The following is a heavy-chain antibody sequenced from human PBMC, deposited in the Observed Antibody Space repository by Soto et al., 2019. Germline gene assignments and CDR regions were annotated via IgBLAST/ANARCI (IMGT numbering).Heavy chain of an antibody. Sequence: GASVKVSCKASGYTFTSYDINWVRQATGQGLEWMGWMNPNSGNTGYAQKFQGRVTMTRNTSISTAYMELSSLRSEDTAVYYCARAQSGIRFLEWLEYYYHYMDVWGKGTTVTVSS. J-gene: IGHJ6*03. CDR1: GYTFTSYD. CDR3: ARAQSGIRFLEWLEYYYHYMDV. CDR2: MNPNSGNT. D-gene: IGHD3-3*01. V-gene: IGHV1-8*01.